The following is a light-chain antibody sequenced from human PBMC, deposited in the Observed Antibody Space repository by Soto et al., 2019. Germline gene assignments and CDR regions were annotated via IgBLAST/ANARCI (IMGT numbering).Light chain of an antibody. CDR2: AAS. CDR3: QQYNIWPLWT. V-gene: IGKV3-15*01. CDR1: ESFTSS. J-gene: IGKJ1*01. Sequence: EIVMTQSPATLSVSPGDRATLSCRASESFTSSLAWYQQKPGQPPRLLIYAASTRATDVPARFSGGGSETEFTLTISSLQSEDFAVYFCQQYNIWPLWTFGQGTKVDIK.